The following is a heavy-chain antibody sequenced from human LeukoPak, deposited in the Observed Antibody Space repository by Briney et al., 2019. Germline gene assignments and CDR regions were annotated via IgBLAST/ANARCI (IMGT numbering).Heavy chain of an antibody. CDR1: GFTFSSYA. D-gene: IGHD2-15*01. J-gene: IGHJ4*02. Sequence: QAGGSLRLSCAASGFTFSSYAMSWVRQAPGKGLEWVSVISGSGGSTYYADSVKGRFTISRDNSKNTVFLQMNSLRAEDTAVYYCAKALRYCSGGSCYWSRIDNWGQGTLVTVSS. CDR3: AKALRYCSGGSCYWSRIDN. V-gene: IGHV3-23*01. CDR2: ISGSGGST.